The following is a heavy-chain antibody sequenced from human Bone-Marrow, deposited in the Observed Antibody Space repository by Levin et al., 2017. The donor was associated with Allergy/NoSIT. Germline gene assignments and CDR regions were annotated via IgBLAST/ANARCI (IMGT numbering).Heavy chain of an antibody. CDR2: IYYSGST. V-gene: IGHV4-39*07. D-gene: IGHD3-10*01. CDR1: GGSISSSSYY. CDR3: ARALPSRITMVRGNY. J-gene: IGHJ4*02. Sequence: PSETLSLTCTVSGGSISSSSYYWGWIRQPPGKGLEWIGSIYYSGSTYYNPSLKSRVTISVDTSKNQFSLKLSSVTAADTAVYYCARALPSRITMVRGNYWGQGTLVTVSS.